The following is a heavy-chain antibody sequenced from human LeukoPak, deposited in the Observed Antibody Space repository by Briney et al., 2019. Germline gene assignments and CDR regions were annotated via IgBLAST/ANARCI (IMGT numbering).Heavy chain of an antibody. CDR1: GLTFSSYS. CDR2: ISSSSSYI. CDR3: ARDSGVTNWFDP. V-gene: IGHV3-21*01. D-gene: IGHD3-10*01. Sequence: GGSLRLSCAASGLTFSSYSMNWVRQAPGKGLEWVSSISSSSSYIYYADSVKGRFTISRDNAKNSLYLQMNSLRAEDTAVYYCARDSGVTNWFDPWGQGTLVTVSS. J-gene: IGHJ5*02.